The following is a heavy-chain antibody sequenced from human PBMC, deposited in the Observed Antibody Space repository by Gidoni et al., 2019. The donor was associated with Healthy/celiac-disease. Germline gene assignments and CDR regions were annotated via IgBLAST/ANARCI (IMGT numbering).Heavy chain of an antibody. CDR3: ARALSGSYYGENYFDY. D-gene: IGHD3-10*01. Sequence: QVQLVQSGAEVKKPGASVKVSCKASGYTFTSYYMHWVRQAPGQGLEWMGIINPSGGSTSYAQKFQGRVTMTRDTSTSTVYMERSSLRSEDTAVYYCARALSGSYYGENYFDYWGQGTLVTVSS. V-gene: IGHV1-46*01. CDR2: INPSGGST. J-gene: IGHJ4*02. CDR1: GYTFTSYY.